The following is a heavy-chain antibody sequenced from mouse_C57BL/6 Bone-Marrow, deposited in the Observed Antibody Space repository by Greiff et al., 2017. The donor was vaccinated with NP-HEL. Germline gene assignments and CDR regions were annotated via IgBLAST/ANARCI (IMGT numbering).Heavy chain of an antibody. Sequence: QVQLKQPGAELVKPGASVKLSCKASGYTFTSYWMHWVKQRPGRGLEWIGRIDPNSGGTKYNEKFKSKATLTVDKPSSTAYMQLSSLTSEDSAVYYCATSYSNYEKDFDYWGQGTTLTVSS. CDR3: ATSYSNYEKDFDY. J-gene: IGHJ2*01. V-gene: IGHV1-72*01. D-gene: IGHD2-5*01. CDR1: GYTFTSYW. CDR2: IDPNSGGT.